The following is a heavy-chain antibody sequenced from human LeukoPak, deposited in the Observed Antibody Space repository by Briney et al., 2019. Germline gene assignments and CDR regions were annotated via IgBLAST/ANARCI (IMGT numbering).Heavy chain of an antibody. V-gene: IGHV3-23*01. J-gene: IGHJ3*02. Sequence: GGSLRLSCAASGFTFSNYAMAWVRQAPGKGLEWVSILSGSGGATYYADSVKGRFTISRDNSENTLFLQMNSLRAEDTALYYCAKDIGRDGYAVAFDIWGQGTMVTVSS. CDR2: LSGSGGAT. CDR3: AKDIGRDGYAVAFDI. CDR1: GFTFSNYA. D-gene: IGHD5-24*01.